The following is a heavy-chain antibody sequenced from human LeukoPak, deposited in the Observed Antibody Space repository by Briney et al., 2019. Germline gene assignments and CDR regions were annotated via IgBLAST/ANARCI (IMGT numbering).Heavy chain of an antibody. CDR3: ARPYDSGWTGFEY. J-gene: IGHJ4*02. CDR2: IYPGDSDT. CDR1: GYSFPSYW. Sequence: GESLKISCKGSGYSFPSYWTAWVRQMPGKGLEWMGIIYPGDSDTRYSPSFQGQVTNSADKSISTAYLQWSSLKASDTAMYYCARPYDSGWTGFEYWGQGTLVTVTS. D-gene: IGHD6-19*01. V-gene: IGHV5-51*01.